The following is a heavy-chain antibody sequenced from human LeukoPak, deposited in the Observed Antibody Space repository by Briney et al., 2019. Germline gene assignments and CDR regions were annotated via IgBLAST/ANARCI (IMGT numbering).Heavy chain of an antibody. CDR3: ARGYAFDI. Sequence: SQTLSLTCAISGDSVSSNSAAWNWIRQPPSRGLEWLGRTCYRSKWYNDYALSVKSRITINPDTSKNQFSLHLNSVTPEDTAVYYCARGYAFDIWGQGTMVTASS. V-gene: IGHV6-1*01. CDR1: GDSVSSNSAA. CDR2: TCYRSKWYN. J-gene: IGHJ3*02.